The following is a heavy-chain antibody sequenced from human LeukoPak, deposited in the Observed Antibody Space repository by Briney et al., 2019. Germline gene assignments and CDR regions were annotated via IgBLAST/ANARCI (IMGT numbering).Heavy chain of an antibody. D-gene: IGHD4-17*01. CDR2: IWYDGSNK. CDR1: GFTFSSYG. J-gene: IGHJ4*02. Sequence: GGSLRLSCAASGFTFSSYGMHWVRQAPGKGLEWVAVIWYDGSNKYYADSVKGRFTISRDSSKNTLYLQMNSLRAEDTAVYYCARDRHGDYSLDYWGQGTLVTVSS. V-gene: IGHV3-33*01. CDR3: ARDRHGDYSLDY.